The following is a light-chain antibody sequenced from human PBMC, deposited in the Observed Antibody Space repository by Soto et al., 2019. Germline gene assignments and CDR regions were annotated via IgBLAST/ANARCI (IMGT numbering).Light chain of an antibody. CDR1: QNVDTD. Sequence: EIVMTQSPDTLSVSPGERATLSCRASQNVDTDLAWYQQRPGQAPRLLIFSASRRATGTPARFSGSVSGTEYTRTINGLQSEDFAGSYCQLSNTGRTCGRGTKVEV. CDR3: QLSNTGRT. J-gene: IGKJ1*01. CDR2: SAS. V-gene: IGKV3-15*01.